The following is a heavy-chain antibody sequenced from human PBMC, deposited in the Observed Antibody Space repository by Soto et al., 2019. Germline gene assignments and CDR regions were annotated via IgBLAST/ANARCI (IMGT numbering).Heavy chain of an antibody. D-gene: IGHD1-26*01. CDR1: GFTFSSSW. CDR2: VSDDGSST. V-gene: IGHV3-74*01. CDR3: AKGSGSYNYYYYGMDV. Sequence: GGSLRLSCAASGFTFSSSWMHWVRQAPGKGLVWVSRVSDDGSSTNYADSVKGRFTISRDNAKNTLYLQMNSLRAEDTAVYYCAKGSGSYNYYYYGMDVWGQGTTVTVSS. J-gene: IGHJ6*02.